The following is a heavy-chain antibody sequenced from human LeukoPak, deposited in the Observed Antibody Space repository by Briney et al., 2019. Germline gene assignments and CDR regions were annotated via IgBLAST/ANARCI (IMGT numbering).Heavy chain of an antibody. J-gene: IGHJ4*02. CDR3: ARSSWYDGMGY. V-gene: IGHV4-59*01. CDR2: IYYSGST. D-gene: IGHD6-13*01. CDR1: GGSISSYY. Sequence: SETLSLTCTDSGGSISSYYWSWIRQPPGKGLEWIGYIYYSGSTNYNPSLKSRVTISVDTSKNQFSLKLSSVTAADTAVYYCARSSWYDGMGYWGQGTLVTVSS.